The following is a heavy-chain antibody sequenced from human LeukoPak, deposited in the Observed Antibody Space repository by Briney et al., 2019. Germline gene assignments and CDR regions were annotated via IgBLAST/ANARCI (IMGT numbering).Heavy chain of an antibody. D-gene: IGHD4-17*01. CDR3: AREFRWDGDYPGY. CDR2: INAGNGST. CDR1: GYTFTSYA. Sequence: ASVKVSCKASGYTFTSYAMHWVRQAPGQRLEWMGWINAGNGSTKYSQKFQGRVTITRDTSASTAYMELSSLRSEDTAVYYCAREFRWDGDYPGYWGQGTLVTVSS. V-gene: IGHV1-3*01. J-gene: IGHJ4*02.